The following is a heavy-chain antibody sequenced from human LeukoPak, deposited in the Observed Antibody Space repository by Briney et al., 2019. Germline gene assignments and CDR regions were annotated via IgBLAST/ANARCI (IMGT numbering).Heavy chain of an antibody. D-gene: IGHD5/OR15-5a*01. Sequence: GGSLRLSCAASGFTFSGSAMHWVRQASGKGLEWVGRIRSKANSYATVYAASVKGRCTISRDDSKNTAYLQMNSLKTEDTAVYYCTLRYSVYGGMDYWGQGTLVTVSS. CDR3: TLRYSVYGGMDY. CDR1: GFTFSGSA. V-gene: IGHV3-73*01. J-gene: IGHJ4*02. CDR2: IRSKANSYAT.